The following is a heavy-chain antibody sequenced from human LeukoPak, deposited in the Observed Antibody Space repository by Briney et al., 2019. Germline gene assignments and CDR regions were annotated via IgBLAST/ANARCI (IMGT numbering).Heavy chain of an antibody. CDR1: GYTFTSYA. D-gene: IGHD2-2*01. CDR3: ARDAYCSSTSCRDYYYGMDV. CDR2: INAGNGNT. J-gene: IGHJ6*02. V-gene: IGHV1-3*01. Sequence: GASVKVSCKASGYTFTSYAMHWMRQAPGQRLEWMGWINAGNGNTKYSQKFQGRVTITRDTSASTAYMELSSLRSEDTAVYYCARDAYCSSTSCRDYYYGMDVWGQGTTVTVSS.